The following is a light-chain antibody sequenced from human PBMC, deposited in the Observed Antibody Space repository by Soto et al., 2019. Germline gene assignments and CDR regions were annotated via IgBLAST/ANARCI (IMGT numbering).Light chain of an antibody. CDR3: AAWDDSLTAVL. V-gene: IGLV1-44*01. J-gene: IGLJ3*02. Sequence: QSVLTQPPSASGTPGQSVTIPCSGSSSNIGSNTVNWYQQLSGAAPKLLIHNNDQRPSGVPDRFSGSKSDTSASLAISGLQSADEADYYCAAWDDSLTAVLFGGGTKLTVL. CDR1: SSNIGSNT. CDR2: NND.